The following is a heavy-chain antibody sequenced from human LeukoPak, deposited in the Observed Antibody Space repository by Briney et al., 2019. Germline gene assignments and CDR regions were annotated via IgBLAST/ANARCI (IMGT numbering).Heavy chain of an antibody. CDR2: IYYSGST. V-gene: IGHV4-61*01. Sequence: SETLSLTCTVSGGSISSGSYYWSWIRQPPGKGLEWIGYIYYSGSTNYNPSLKSRVTISVDTSRNQFSLKLSSVTAADTAVYYCARGRKSADYWGQGTLVTVSS. CDR3: ARGRKSADY. CDR1: GGSISSGSYY. J-gene: IGHJ4*02.